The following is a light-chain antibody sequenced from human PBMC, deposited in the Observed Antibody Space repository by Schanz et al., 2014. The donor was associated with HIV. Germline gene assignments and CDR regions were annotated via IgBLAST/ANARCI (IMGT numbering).Light chain of an antibody. J-gene: IGKJ1*01. CDR3: QQYGSPPWT. CDR1: QSISSSL. CDR2: AAS. Sequence: IVLTQSPGTLSLSPGERGTLSCRASQSISSSLLAWYQKKPGQAPTLLIYAASRRASGIPDRFSGSGSGADFTLTISGLEPEDFAVYYCQQYGSPPWTFGQGTKVEVK. V-gene: IGKV3-20*01.